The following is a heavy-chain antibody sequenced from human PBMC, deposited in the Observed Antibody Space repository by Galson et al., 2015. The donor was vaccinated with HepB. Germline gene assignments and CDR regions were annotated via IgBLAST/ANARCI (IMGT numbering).Heavy chain of an antibody. J-gene: IGHJ3*02. D-gene: IGHD6-13*01. CDR2: INTDGSTT. CDR1: GFTFSSYW. Sequence: SLRLSCAASGFTFSSYWMHWVRQAPGKGLVWVSHINTDGSTTSYADSVKGRFTISRDNAKNTLYLQMNGLRAEDTAVYYCVRGSSWYKAFDIWGQGTMVTVSS. V-gene: IGHV3-74*01. CDR3: VRGSSWYKAFDI.